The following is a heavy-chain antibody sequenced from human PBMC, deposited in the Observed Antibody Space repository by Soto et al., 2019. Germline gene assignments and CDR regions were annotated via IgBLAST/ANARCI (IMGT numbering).Heavy chain of an antibody. CDR2: ISSSSSTI. CDR1: GFTFSSYS. CDR3: ARDSGSIAAEWGLFDY. Sequence: GGSLRLSCAASGFTFSSYSMNWVRQAPGKGLEWVSYISSSSSTIYYADSVKGRFTISRDNAKNSLYLQMNSLRAEDTAVYYCARDSGSIAAEWGLFDYWGQGTLVTVSS. J-gene: IGHJ4*02. D-gene: IGHD6-6*01. V-gene: IGHV3-48*01.